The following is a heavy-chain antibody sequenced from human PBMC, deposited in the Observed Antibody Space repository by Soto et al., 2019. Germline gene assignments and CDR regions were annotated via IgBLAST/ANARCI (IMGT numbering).Heavy chain of an antibody. CDR1: GFTFSSYG. CDR2: IWYDGSNK. CDR3: ARESSWFPNFDY. J-gene: IGHJ4*02. Sequence: VQLVESGGGVVQPGRSLRLSCAASGFTFSSYGMHWVRQAPGKGLEWVAVIWYDGSNKYYADSVKGRFTISRDNSKNTLYLQMNSLRAEDTAVYYCARESSWFPNFDYWGQGTLVTVSS. V-gene: IGHV3-33*01. D-gene: IGHD3-10*01.